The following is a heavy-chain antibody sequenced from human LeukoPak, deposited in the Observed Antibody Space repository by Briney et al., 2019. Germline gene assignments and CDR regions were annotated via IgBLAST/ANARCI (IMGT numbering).Heavy chain of an antibody. CDR2: INPSGGST. V-gene: IGHV1-46*01. CDR3: ARDPQRAYYYDSSGSDAFEI. J-gene: IGHJ3*02. CDR1: GYTFTSYY. Sequence: ASVNVSCKASGYTFTSYYMHWVRQAPGQGLEWMGIINPSGGSTSYAQKFQGRVTMTRDMSTSTVYMELSRLRSEDTAVYYCARDPQRAYYYDSSGSDAFEIWGQGTMVTVSS. D-gene: IGHD3-22*01.